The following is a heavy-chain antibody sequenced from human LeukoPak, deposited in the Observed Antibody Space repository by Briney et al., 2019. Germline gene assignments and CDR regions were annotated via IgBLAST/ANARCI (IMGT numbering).Heavy chain of an antibody. V-gene: IGHV3-48*02. Sequence: GGSLRLSCAASGFIFGDYNMNWVRQAPGKGLEWVSYISSGGSTIYYADTVKGRFTISRDNARNSLYLQMNGLTDEDTAVYYCAREPPGNYVDSGHYYAYFDCWGQGALVTVSS. CDR2: ISSGGSTI. D-gene: IGHD1-26*01. J-gene: IGHJ4*02. CDR3: AREPPGNYVDSGHYYAYFDC. CDR1: GFIFGDYN.